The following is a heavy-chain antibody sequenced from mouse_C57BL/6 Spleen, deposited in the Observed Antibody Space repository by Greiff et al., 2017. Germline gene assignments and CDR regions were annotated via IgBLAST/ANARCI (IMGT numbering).Heavy chain of an antibody. Sequence: QVQLQQPGAELVKPGASVKVSCKASGYTFPSYWMHWVKQRPGQGLEWIGRIHPSASDTNYNHKFKGKATLTVAKYSSTAYMQLSSLTSEDSAVYYWAIEGATGGGNLRFDYWGQGTTLTVSS. J-gene: IGHJ2*01. CDR3: AIEGATGGGNLRFDY. CDR1: GYTFPSYW. CDR2: IHPSASDT. D-gene: IGHD5-1*01. V-gene: IGHV1-74*01.